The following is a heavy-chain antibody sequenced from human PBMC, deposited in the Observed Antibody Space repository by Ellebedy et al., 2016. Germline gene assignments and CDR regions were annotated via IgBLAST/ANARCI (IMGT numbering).Heavy chain of an antibody. CDR1: GFTFSDYY. CDR2: ISSSSSYT. CDR3: AREGPNEYSSSWPPDY. D-gene: IGHD6-13*01. V-gene: IGHV3-11*06. J-gene: IGHJ4*02. Sequence: GGSLRLSXAASGFTFSDYYMSWIRQAPGKGLEWVSYISSSSSYTNYADSVKGRFTISRDNAKNSLYLQMNSLRAEDTAVYYCAREGPNEYSSSWPPDYWGQGTLVTVSS.